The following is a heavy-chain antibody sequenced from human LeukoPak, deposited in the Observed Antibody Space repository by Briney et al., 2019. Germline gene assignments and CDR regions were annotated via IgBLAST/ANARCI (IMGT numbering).Heavy chain of an antibody. J-gene: IGHJ3*02. CDR1: GFTFDSYG. Sequence: GGSLRLSCAASGFTFDSYGMHWVRQAPGKGLEWVAVISYDGSNKYYVDSVKGRFTISRDNSKNTLYLQMNSLRPEDTAVYYCAKDRTYDYGTYDAFDIWGPGTMVTVSS. CDR2: ISYDGSNK. D-gene: IGHD4-17*01. CDR3: AKDRTYDYGTYDAFDI. V-gene: IGHV3-30*18.